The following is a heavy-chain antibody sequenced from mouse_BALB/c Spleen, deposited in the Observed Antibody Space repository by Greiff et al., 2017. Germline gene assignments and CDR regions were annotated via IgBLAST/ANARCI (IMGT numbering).Heavy chain of an antibody. Sequence: QVQLQQSGPGLVQPSQSLSITCTVSGFSLTSYGVHWVRQSPGKGLEWLGVIWSGGSTDYNAAFISRLSISKDNSKSQVFFKMNSLQANDTAIYYCARNGDGYYDGWFAYWGQGTLVTVSA. CDR1: GFSLTSYG. V-gene: IGHV2-2*02. J-gene: IGHJ3*01. CDR3: ARNGDGYYDGWFAY. D-gene: IGHD2-3*01. CDR2: IWSGGST.